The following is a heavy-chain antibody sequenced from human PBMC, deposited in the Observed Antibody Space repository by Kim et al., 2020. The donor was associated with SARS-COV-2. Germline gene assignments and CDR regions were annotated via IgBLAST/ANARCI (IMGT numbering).Heavy chain of an antibody. Sequence: GGSLRLSCAASGFTFSSYAMHWVRQAPGKGLEWVAVISYDGSNKYYADSVKGRFTISRDNSKNTLYLQMNSLRAEDTAVYYCARDLDSSGYYYGWGDYWGQGTLVTVSS. CDR3: ARDLDSSGYYYGWGDY. V-gene: IGHV3-30-3*01. J-gene: IGHJ4*02. CDR2: ISYDGSNK. CDR1: GFTFSSYA. D-gene: IGHD3-22*01.